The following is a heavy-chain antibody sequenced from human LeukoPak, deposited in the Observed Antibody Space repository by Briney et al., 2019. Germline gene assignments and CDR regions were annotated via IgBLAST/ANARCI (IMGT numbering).Heavy chain of an antibody. D-gene: IGHD3-9*01. CDR1: GYIFTNYW. CDR2: INPGDSDT. CDR3: ARVDHPVRYFDWLPSSTAKNAFDI. Sequence: PGESLKISCKGSGYIFTNYWIGWVRQMPGKGLEWMGIINPGDSDTRYRPSFQGQVTLSADKSISTAYLQWSSLKASDTAMYYCARVDHPVRYFDWLPSSTAKNAFDIWGQGTMVTVSS. J-gene: IGHJ3*02. V-gene: IGHV5-51*01.